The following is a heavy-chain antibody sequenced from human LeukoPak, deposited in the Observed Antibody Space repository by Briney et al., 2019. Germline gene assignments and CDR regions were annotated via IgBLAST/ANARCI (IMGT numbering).Heavy chain of an antibody. CDR2: IYSSGST. CDR1: GASISSNSYY. J-gene: IGHJ4*02. Sequence: TSQTLSLTCTVSGASISSNSYYWSWIRQPAGKGLEWIGRIYSSGSTNYNPSLKSRVSISMDTSRNHFSLNLSAVTAADTAVYYCARDVPGSMGFDDWGQGTLVTVSS. D-gene: IGHD2/OR15-2a*01. V-gene: IGHV4-61*02. CDR3: ARDVPGSMGFDD.